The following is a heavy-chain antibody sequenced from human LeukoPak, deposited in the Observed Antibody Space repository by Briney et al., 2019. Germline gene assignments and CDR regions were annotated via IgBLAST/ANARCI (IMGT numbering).Heavy chain of an antibody. CDR3: AKITPDSRTSGYDGFDY. J-gene: IGHJ4*02. V-gene: IGHV3-23*01. CDR1: GFTFSSYG. Sequence: PGGSLRLSCAASGFTFSSYGMSWVRQAPGKGLEWVSAISGSGGRTYYTDSVKGRFTISRDNSKNTLHPQMNSLRAEDTAVYYCAKITPDSRTSGYDGFDYWGQGALVTVSS. D-gene: IGHD5-12*01. CDR2: ISGSGGRT.